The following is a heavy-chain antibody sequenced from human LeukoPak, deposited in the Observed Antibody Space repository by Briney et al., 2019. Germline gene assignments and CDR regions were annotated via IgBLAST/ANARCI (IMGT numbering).Heavy chain of an antibody. CDR1: GYSFTSYW. CDR3: ERSRSGGFNYYYYGMDV. CDR2: IYPGDSDT. D-gene: IGHD3-10*01. V-gene: IGHV5-51*01. Sequence: GESLKISCKGSGYSFTSYWIGWVRQMPGKGLEWMGIIYPGDSDTRYSPSFQGQVTISADKSISTAYLQWSSLKASDTAMYYCERSRSGGFNYYYYGMDVWGQGTTVTVSS. J-gene: IGHJ6*02.